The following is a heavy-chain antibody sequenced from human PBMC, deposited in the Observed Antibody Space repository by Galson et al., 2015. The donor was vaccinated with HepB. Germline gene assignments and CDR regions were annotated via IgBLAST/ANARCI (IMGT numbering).Heavy chain of an antibody. CDR2: MNSGGNT. V-gene: IGHV3-23*01. Sequence: SLRLSCAASGFTFSTCAMTWVRQAPGKGLEWVSTMNSGGNTYYADSVKGRFTISRDNSKNTLYVQMNSLKAEDTAVYYCAKDASPLHWSDSWGQGALVTVSS. CDR1: GFTFSTCA. CDR3: AKDASPLHWSDS. J-gene: IGHJ5*01.